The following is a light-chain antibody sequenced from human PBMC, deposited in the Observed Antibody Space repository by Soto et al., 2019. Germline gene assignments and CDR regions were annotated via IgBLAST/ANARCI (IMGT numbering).Light chain of an antibody. CDR3: EQYGSSPFT. Sequence: EIVLTQSPGTLSLSPGERATLSCRASQSVSSSYLAWYQQKPGQAHRLLIYGASSRATGIPDRFSGSGSGTDFTLTISRLEPEDFAVYYCEQYGSSPFTFGGGTKVEIK. CDR1: QSVSSSY. CDR2: GAS. V-gene: IGKV3-20*01. J-gene: IGKJ4*01.